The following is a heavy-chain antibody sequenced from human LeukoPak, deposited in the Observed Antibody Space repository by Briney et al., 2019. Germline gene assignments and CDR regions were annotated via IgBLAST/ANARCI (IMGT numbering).Heavy chain of an antibody. CDR2: IYYSGST. D-gene: IGHD2-2*02. V-gene: IGHV4-59*12. CDR1: GGSISSYY. Sequence: SETLSLTCTVSGGSISSYYWSWIRQPPGKGLEWIGYIYYSGSTNYNPSLKSRVTISVDTSRNQFSLKLSSVTAADTAVYYCARVSWANIRVDYWGQGTLVTVSS. J-gene: IGHJ4*02. CDR3: ARVSWANIRVDY.